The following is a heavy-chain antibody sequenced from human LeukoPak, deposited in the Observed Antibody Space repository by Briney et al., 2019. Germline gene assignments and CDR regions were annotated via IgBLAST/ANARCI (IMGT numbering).Heavy chain of an antibody. CDR2: SYYSGSA. CDR3: ARVGVDYSGNIIKYFFDY. CDR1: GGSISSYQ. J-gene: IGHJ4*02. Sequence: SETLSLTCAVSGGSISSYQWNWIRQPPGKGLEWMGNSYYSGSANYNPSLKSQVTISVDTSKNQFSLKLSPVTAADTAVYYCARVGVDYSGNIIKYFFDYWGQGTLVTVSS. D-gene: IGHD4-23*01. V-gene: IGHV4-59*01.